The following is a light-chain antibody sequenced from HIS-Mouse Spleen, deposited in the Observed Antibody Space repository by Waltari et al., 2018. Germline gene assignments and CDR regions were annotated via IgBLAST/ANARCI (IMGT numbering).Light chain of an antibody. CDR3: QQLNSYPPT. CDR1: QGISSY. J-gene: IGKJ1*01. CDR2: AAS. Sequence: DIQLTQSPSFLSASVGDRVTITCRASQGISSYLAWYQQKPGKAPKLLIYAASTLQSGVPSRFSGSGSGTEFTLTISSLQPEDFATYYCQQLNSYPPTFGQRTKVEIK. V-gene: IGKV1-9*01.